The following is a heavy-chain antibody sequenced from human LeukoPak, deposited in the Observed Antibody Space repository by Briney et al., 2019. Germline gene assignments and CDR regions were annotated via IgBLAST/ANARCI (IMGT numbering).Heavy chain of an antibody. CDR1: GYTFTGYY. CDR2: INPNSGGT. J-gene: IGHJ4*02. Sequence: ASVKVSCKASGYTFTGYYMHWVRQAPGQGLEWMGWINPNSGGTNYAQKFQGRVTMTRDTSISTAYMELSRLRSDDTAVYYCARNYYGSGSYYQLDYWGQGTLVTVSP. V-gene: IGHV1-2*02. D-gene: IGHD3-10*01. CDR3: ARNYYGSGSYYQLDY.